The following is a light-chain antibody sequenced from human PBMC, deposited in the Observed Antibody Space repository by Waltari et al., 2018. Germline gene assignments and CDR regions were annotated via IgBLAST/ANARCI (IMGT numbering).Light chain of an antibody. CDR3: SSYTSSSTLV. V-gene: IGLV2-14*01. CDR2: EVN. Sequence: QSALTQPASVSGSPGQSITISCTGTSSDVGGSNYVSWYQHPPGKAPTLLIYEVNNRPSGFSSRFSGSKSGNMASLTISGLQPEDEADYYCSSYTSSSTLVFGGGTKLTVL. CDR1: SSDVGGSNY. J-gene: IGLJ2*01.